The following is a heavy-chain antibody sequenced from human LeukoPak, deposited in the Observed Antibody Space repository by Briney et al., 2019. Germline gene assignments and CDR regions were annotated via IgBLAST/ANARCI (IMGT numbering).Heavy chain of an antibody. D-gene: IGHD6-19*01. V-gene: IGHV1-46*01. Sequence: ASVKVSCKASGYTFTGYYMHWVRQAPGQGLEWMGIINPSGGSTSYAQKFQGRVTMTRDTSTSTVYMELSSLRSEDTAVYYCARAFPPTIAVAGTEYFQHWGQGTLVTVSS. CDR2: INPSGGST. J-gene: IGHJ1*01. CDR1: GYTFTGYY. CDR3: ARAFPPTIAVAGTEYFQH.